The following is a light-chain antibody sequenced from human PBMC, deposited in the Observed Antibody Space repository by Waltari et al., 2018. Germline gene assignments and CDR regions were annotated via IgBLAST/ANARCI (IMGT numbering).Light chain of an antibody. CDR3: MQGIHRLT. J-gene: IGKJ4*01. V-gene: IGKV2-29*02. CDR1: QSLLHNDGKSY. Sequence: EIMLTQTPLSLSVTPVQPASISCKSNQSLLHNDGKSYLYWYLQRPGQSPQLLISEISSRFSGVPDRFSGSGSGADFTLRISRVEADDVGVYYCMQGIHRLTFGGGTKVEI. CDR2: EIS.